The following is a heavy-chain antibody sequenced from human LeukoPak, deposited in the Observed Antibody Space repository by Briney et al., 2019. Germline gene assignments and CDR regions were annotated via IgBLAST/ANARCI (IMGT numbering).Heavy chain of an antibody. D-gene: IGHD3-9*01. CDR2: ISSSSSYI. J-gene: IGHJ5*02. V-gene: IGHV3-21*01. CDR1: GFTFSSYS. CDR3: ARGGASPLKGTYYDILTGLNNWFDP. Sequence: PGGSLRLSCAASGFTFSSYSMNWVRQAPGKGLEWVSSISSSSSYIYYADSVKGRFTISRGNAKNSLFLQMNSLRAEDTAVYYCARGGASPLKGTYYDILTGLNNWFDPWGQGTLVTVSS.